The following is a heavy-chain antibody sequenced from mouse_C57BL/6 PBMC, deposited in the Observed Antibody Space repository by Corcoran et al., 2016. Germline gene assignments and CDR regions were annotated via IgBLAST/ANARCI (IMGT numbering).Heavy chain of an antibody. CDR3: ARFPATVVRDYHAMDY. V-gene: IGHV1-18*01. CDR2: INPNNGGT. D-gene: IGHD1-1*01. J-gene: IGHJ4*01. Sequence: EVQLQQSGPELVKPGASVKIPCKASGYTFTDYNMDWVKQSHGKSLEWIGEINPNNGGTIYNQKFKGKATLTVDKSSSTAYMELRSLTSEDTAVYYCARFPATVVRDYHAMDYWGQGTSVTVSS. CDR1: GYTFTDYN.